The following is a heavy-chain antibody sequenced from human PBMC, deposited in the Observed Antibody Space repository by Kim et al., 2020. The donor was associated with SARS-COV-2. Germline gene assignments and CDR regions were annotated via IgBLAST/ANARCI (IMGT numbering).Heavy chain of an antibody. D-gene: IGHD3-22*01. Sequence: GGSLRLSCAASGFTFSSYSMNWVRQAPGKGLEWVSSISSSSSYIYYADSVKGRFTISRDNAKNSLYLQMNSLRAEDTAVYYCARDDYYYDSSGYYFDAFDIWGQGTMVTVSS. CDR3: ARDDYYYDSSGYYFDAFDI. CDR1: GFTFSSYS. J-gene: IGHJ3*02. V-gene: IGHV3-21*01. CDR2: ISSSSSYI.